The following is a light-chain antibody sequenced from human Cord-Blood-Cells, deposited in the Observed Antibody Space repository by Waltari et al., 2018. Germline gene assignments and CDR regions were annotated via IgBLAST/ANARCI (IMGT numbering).Light chain of an antibody. CDR3: QQYGSSPG. CDR1: QSVSSSY. Sequence: EIVLTQSPGTLSLSPEERATLSCRASQSVSSSYLAWYQQKPGQAPRLLIYGASSRATGIPDRFSGSGSGTDFTLTISRLEPEDFAVYYCQQYGSSPGFGQGTKVEIK. J-gene: IGKJ1*01. CDR2: GAS. V-gene: IGKV3-20*01.